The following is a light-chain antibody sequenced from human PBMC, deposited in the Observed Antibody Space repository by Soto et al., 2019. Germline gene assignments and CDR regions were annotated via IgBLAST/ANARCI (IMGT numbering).Light chain of an antibody. J-gene: IGKJ1*01. V-gene: IGKV3-20*01. CDR2: RIS. CDR3: QQYVTSRT. Sequence: DIVLTQSPGTLSLSQGERATLSCRASQSLTSSYLAWYQQKPGQAPRLLIYRISNRATGIPDRFSGSGSGTDFTLTISRLEPEDFAVYYCQQYVTSRTFGQGTKVEI. CDR1: QSLTSSY.